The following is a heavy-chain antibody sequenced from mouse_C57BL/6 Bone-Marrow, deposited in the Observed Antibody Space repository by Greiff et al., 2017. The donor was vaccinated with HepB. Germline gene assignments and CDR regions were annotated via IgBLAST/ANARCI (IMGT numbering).Heavy chain of an antibody. D-gene: IGHD1-1*01. CDR2: IDPETGGT. CDR3: TGRDLVTTVVLDY. Sequence: QVQLQQSGAELVRPGASVTLSCKASGYTFTDYEMHWVKQTPVHGLEWIGAIDPETGGTAYNQKFKGKAILTADKSSSTAYMELRSLTSEDSAVYYCTGRDLVTTVVLDYWGQGTTLTVSS. J-gene: IGHJ2*01. CDR1: GYTFTDYE. V-gene: IGHV1-15*01.